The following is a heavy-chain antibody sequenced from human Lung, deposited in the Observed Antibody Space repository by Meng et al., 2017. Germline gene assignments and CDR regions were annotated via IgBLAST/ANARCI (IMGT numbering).Heavy chain of an antibody. CDR1: GGSISSSNYY. CDR2: IYNSGST. V-gene: IGHV4-30-4*01. CDR3: ARGQKGYFDL. J-gene: IGHJ2*01. Sequence: LQEPGPGPVKPSQTLSLTCTVSGGSISSSNYYWSWIRQPPGKGLEWSGHIYNSGSTYYNPSLKSRITISVDTSKNQFSLKLSSVTAADTAVFYCARGQKGYFDLWGRGTLVTVSS.